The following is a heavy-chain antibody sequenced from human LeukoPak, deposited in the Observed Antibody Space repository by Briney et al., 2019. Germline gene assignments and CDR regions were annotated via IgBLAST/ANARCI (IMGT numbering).Heavy chain of an antibody. Sequence: GGSLRLSCAASGFTFTNYAMSWIRQAPEKGLEWVSGISGSGGSTYHTDSVKGRFTISRDNSKNTLYLQMNSLRAEDAAVYYCAKDSYYDSRGYYVAWGQGTLVTVSS. J-gene: IGHJ5*02. CDR3: AKDSYYDSRGYYVA. CDR1: GFTFTNYA. V-gene: IGHV3-23*01. D-gene: IGHD3-22*01. CDR2: ISGSGGST.